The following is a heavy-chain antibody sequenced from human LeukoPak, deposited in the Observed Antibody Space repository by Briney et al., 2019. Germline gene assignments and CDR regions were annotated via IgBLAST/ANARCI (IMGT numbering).Heavy chain of an antibody. V-gene: IGHV4-61*10. D-gene: IGHD2-2*02. CDR1: GGSISSGSYY. CDR2: IYYSGST. J-gene: IGHJ5*02. CDR3: ARVAVDCSSTSCYTHWFDP. Sequence: PSQTLSLTCTVSGGSISSGSYYWSWIRQPAGKGLEWIGYIYYSGSTNYNPSLKSRVTISVDTSKNQFSLKLSSVTAADTAVYYCARVAVDCSSTSCYTHWFDPWGQGTLVTVSS.